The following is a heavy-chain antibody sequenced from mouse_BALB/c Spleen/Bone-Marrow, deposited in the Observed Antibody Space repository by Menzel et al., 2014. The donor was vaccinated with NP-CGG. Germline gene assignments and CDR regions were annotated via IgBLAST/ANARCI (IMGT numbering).Heavy chain of an antibody. Sequence: QVQLQQSGPGLVQPSQRLSITCTVSGFSLTSYGVHWVRQSPGKGLEWLGVIWSGGSTDYDAAFIFRLSISKDNSKSQVFFKMNSLQANDTAIYYCASPYYGNYVYAMDYWGQGTSVTVSS. J-gene: IGHJ4*01. CDR2: IWSGGST. D-gene: IGHD2-10*01. CDR3: ASPYYGNYVYAMDY. CDR1: GFSLTSYG. V-gene: IGHV2-2*02.